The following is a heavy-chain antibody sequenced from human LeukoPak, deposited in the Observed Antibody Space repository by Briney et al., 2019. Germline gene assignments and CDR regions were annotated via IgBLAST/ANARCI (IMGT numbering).Heavy chain of an antibody. V-gene: IGHV4-59*08. CDR1: GGSISSYY. Sequence: SETLSLTCTVSGGSISSYYWSWIRQPPGKGLEWIGYIYYSGSTNYNPSLKSRVTISVDTSKNQFSLKLGSVTAADTAVYYCARQVGATSTSYFDYWGQGTLVTVSS. J-gene: IGHJ4*02. CDR2: IYYSGST. CDR3: ARQVGATSTSYFDY. D-gene: IGHD1-26*01.